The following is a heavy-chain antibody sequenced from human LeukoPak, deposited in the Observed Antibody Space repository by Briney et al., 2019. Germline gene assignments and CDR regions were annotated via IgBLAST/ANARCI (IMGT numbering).Heavy chain of an antibody. CDR2: ISGSGGST. Sequence: TGGSLRLSCAASGFTFSSYAMSWVRQAPGKGLEWVSAISGSGGSTYYADSVKGRFTISRDNSKNTLYLQMNSLRAEDTAVYYCATSGGSSWYGYYFDYWGQGTLVTVSS. V-gene: IGHV3-23*01. J-gene: IGHJ4*02. CDR1: GFTFSSYA. D-gene: IGHD6-13*01. CDR3: ATSGGSSWYGYYFDY.